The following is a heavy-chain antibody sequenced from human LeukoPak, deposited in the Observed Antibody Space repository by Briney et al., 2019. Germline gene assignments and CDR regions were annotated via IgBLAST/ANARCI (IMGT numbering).Heavy chain of an antibody. V-gene: IGHV3-11*01. D-gene: IGHD5-24*01. CDR1: GFTFSDYH. CDR3: ARDILGRDGCRYYDY. Sequence: PGGSLRLSCAASGFTFSDYHMSWIRQAPGKGLEWISYIISSGSTMYYADSVKGRFTISRDNAKNSLYLQMNSLRAEDTAVYYCARDILGRDGCRYYDYWGQGTLVTVSS. J-gene: IGHJ4*02. CDR2: IISSGSTM.